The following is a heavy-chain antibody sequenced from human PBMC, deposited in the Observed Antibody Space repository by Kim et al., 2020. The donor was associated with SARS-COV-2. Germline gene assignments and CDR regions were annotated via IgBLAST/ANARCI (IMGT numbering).Heavy chain of an antibody. CDR1: GGSVSSGSYY. CDR2: IYYSGST. J-gene: IGHJ6*02. V-gene: IGHV4-61*01. Sequence: SETLSLTCTVSGGSVSSGSYYWSWIRQPPGKGLEWIGYIYYSGSTNYNPSLKSRVTISVDTSKNQFSLKLSSVTAADTAVYYCAMYDFWSGHSKGNYYYYGMDVWGQGTTVTVSS. CDR3: AMYDFWSGHSKGNYYYYGMDV. D-gene: IGHD3-3*01.